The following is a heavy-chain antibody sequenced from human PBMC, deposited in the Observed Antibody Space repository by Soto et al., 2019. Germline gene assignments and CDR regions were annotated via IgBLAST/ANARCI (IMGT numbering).Heavy chain of an antibody. V-gene: IGHV3-21*01. CDR1: GFTFSSYS. CDR3: ARSLIVATITSGY. J-gene: IGHJ4*02. Sequence: LRLSCAASGFTFSSYSMNWVRQAPGKGLEWVSSISSSSSYIYYADSVKGRFTISRDNAKNSLYLQMNSLRAEDTAVYYCARSLIVATITSGYWGQGTLVTVSS. D-gene: IGHD5-12*01. CDR2: ISSSSSYI.